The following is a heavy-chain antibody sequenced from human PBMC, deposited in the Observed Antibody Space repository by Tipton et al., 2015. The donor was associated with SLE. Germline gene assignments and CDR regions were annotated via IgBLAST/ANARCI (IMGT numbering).Heavy chain of an antibody. V-gene: IGHV4-31*03. CDR1: GDSISGGGYF. CDR3: ARGDSGSWFFDY. J-gene: IGHJ4*02. D-gene: IGHD1-26*01. CDR2: IYNSRNT. Sequence: LRLSCTVSGDSISGGGYFWTWIRQHPGKGLEWIGYIYNSRNTNYNPSLNSRVSISVDRSNNQFSLILSSVTAADTAVYYCARGDSGSWFFDYWGQGTLVTVSS.